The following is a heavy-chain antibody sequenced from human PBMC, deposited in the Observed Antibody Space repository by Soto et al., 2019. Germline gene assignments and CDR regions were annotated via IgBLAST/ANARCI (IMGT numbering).Heavy chain of an antibody. J-gene: IGHJ6*02. V-gene: IGHV4-61*01. D-gene: IGHD2-21*02. CDR1: GGSVSSGSYY. CDR2: IYYSGST. Sequence: QVPLQESGPGLVKPSEALSLTCTVSGGSVSSGSYYWSWIRQPPGKGLEWIGYIYYSGSTNYNPSLKSRVTISVDTSKNQFSLKLSSVTAADTAVYYCARDMATAPYYYGMDVWGQGTTVTVSS. CDR3: ARDMATAPYYYGMDV.